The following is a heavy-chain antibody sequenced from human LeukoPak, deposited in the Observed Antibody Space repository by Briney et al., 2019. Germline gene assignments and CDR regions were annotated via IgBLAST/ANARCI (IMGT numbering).Heavy chain of an antibody. CDR3: ARHGEGGNSYYYYMDV. CDR2: IFSRGST. Sequence: PSETLSLTCTVSGGSISSYYWSWIRQPPGEGLEWIGYIFSRGSTHYNPSLESRLTISIDTSKNQFSLKLNSVTAADTAVYYCARHGEGGNSYYYYMDVWGKGTTVTVSS. V-gene: IGHV4-59*08. CDR1: GGSISSYY. D-gene: IGHD3-10*01. J-gene: IGHJ6*03.